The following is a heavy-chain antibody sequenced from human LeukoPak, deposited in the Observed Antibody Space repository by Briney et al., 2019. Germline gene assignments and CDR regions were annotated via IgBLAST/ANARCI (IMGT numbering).Heavy chain of an antibody. CDR3: ARDRDSSYSRGVFDI. CDR2: ISSSGSTI. V-gene: IGHV3-48*03. Sequence: SGGSLRLSCAASGFTFSGYEMNWVRRAPGKGLEWVSYISSSGSTIYYADSVKGRFTISRDNAKNSLYLQMNSLRAEDTAVYYCARDRDSSYSRGVFDIWGQGTMVTVSS. CDR1: GFTFSGYE. J-gene: IGHJ3*02. D-gene: IGHD6-6*01.